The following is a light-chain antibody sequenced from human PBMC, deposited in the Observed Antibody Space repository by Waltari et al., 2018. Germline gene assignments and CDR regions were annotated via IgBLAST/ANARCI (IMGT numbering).Light chain of an antibody. V-gene: IGLV2-11*01. J-gene: IGLJ2*01. CDR2: EFT. Sequence: QSALTQPRSVSGSPGQSVTISCTGTSSDVGGYNYVSWYKQHPGEVPKPMIYEFTKRPSGVPARFSGSKSGNTASLTISGLQAEDEADYYCCSYAQTYTLIFGGGTKVTVL. CDR3: CSYAQTYTLI. CDR1: SSDVGGYNY.